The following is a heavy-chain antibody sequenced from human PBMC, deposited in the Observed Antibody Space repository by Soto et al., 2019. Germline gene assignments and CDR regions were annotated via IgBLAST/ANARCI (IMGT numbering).Heavy chain of an antibody. Sequence: GGSLRLSCAASGFTFSDAWMIWVRQAPGKGLEWVGRIKRKSDGGTTDYAAPVKGRFTISRDDSANTLYLQMNSLKTEDTAVYFCAVNDYLDYWGQGALVTVSS. CDR3: AVNDYLDY. V-gene: IGHV3-15*01. J-gene: IGHJ4*02. CDR1: GFTFSDAW. CDR2: IKRKSDGGTT.